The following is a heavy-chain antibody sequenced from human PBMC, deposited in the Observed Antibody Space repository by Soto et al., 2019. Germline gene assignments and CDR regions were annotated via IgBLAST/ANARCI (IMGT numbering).Heavy chain of an antibody. Sequence: GASVKVSCKASGYTFTGYYMHWVRQAPGQGLEWMGWINPNSGGTNYAQKFQGWVTMTRDTSISTAYMELSRLRSDDTAVYYCARETGQLGYCSSTSCSQLDYWGQGTLVTVSS. J-gene: IGHJ4*02. CDR3: ARETGQLGYCSSTSCSQLDY. CDR1: GYTFTGYY. CDR2: INPNSGGT. V-gene: IGHV1-2*04. D-gene: IGHD2-2*01.